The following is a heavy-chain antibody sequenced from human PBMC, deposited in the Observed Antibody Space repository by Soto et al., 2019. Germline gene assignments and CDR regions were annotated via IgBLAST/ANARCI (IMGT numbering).Heavy chain of an antibody. CDR1: GFTFSSYA. Sequence: GGSLRLSCAASGFTFSSYAMSWVRQAPGKGLEWVSAISGSGGSTYYADSVKGRFTISRDNSKNTLYLQMNSLRAEDTAVYYCAKDPPSTIVVVPAAIGGSAFDIWGQGTMVTVSS. J-gene: IGHJ3*02. V-gene: IGHV3-23*01. D-gene: IGHD2-2*02. CDR3: AKDPPSTIVVVPAAIGGSAFDI. CDR2: ISGSGGST.